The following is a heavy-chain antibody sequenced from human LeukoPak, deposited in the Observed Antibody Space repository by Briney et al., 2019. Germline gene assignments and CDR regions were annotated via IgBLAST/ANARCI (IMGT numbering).Heavy chain of an antibody. CDR2: MYVGGRT. J-gene: IGHJ2*01. CDR1: GITVSNNY. V-gene: IGHV3-53*01. CDR3: AREGHLGKYFDL. D-gene: IGHD3-16*01. Sequence: PGGSLRLSCAASGITVSNNYMSWVRQAPGKGLDWVSVMYVGGRTFYADSVQGRFTISRDNSKNTLYLQVNSLRVEDTAVYYCAREGHLGKYFDLWGRGTQVTVSS.